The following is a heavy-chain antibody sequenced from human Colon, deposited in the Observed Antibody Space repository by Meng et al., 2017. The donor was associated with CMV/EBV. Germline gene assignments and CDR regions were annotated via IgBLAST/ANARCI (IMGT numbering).Heavy chain of an antibody. CDR3: ARQTPTNVHPSGQGSYSFDY. CDR1: GASISNYY. Sequence: QVQLQESDPGLVKPSETLSLTCSVSGASISNYYWSWIRQPAGKGLEWIGRFGLIYSGGDYNPSLKSRVTMSIDTSKSQFSLKLRSVTAADTAVYYCARQTPTNVHPSGQGSYSFDYWGQGALVTVDS. V-gene: IGHV4-4*07. D-gene: IGHD3-10*01. J-gene: IGHJ4*02. CDR2: FGLIYSGG.